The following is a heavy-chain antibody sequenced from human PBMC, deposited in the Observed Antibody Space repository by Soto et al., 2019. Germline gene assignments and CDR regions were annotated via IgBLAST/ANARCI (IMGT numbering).Heavy chain of an antibody. V-gene: IGHV3-23*01. CDR3: AKDRYSSGWPNWFDP. D-gene: IGHD6-19*01. CDR2: ISGSGGST. Sequence: GESLKISCAASGFTFSSYAMSWVRQAPGKGLEWVSAISGSGGSTYYADSVKGRFTISRDNSKNTLYLQMNSLRAEDTAVYYCAKDRYSSGWPNWFDPWGQGTLVTVSS. J-gene: IGHJ5*02. CDR1: GFTFSSYA.